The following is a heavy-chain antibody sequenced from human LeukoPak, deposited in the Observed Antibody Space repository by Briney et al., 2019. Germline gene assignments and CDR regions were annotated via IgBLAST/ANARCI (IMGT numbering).Heavy chain of an antibody. Sequence: GGSLRLSCAASGFTFSSCAMSWVRQAPGKGLGWVSAISGSGGGTYYADSVKGRFTISRDNSKNTLYLQMNSLRAEDTAVYFCAKFSLGVSAGHFDYWGQGTLVTVSS. CDR1: GFTFSSCA. CDR2: ISGSGGGT. V-gene: IGHV3-23*01. CDR3: AKFSLGVSAGHFDY. J-gene: IGHJ4*02. D-gene: IGHD6-13*01.